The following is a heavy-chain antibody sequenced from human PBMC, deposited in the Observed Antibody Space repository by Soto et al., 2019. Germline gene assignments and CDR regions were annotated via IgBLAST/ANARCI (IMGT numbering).Heavy chain of an antibody. CDR3: ARDQNYGDSYDAFDI. J-gene: IGHJ3*02. D-gene: IGHD4-17*01. CDR2: ISAYNGNT. CDR1: GYTFTSYG. Sequence: VASVKVSCKASGYTFTSYGISWVRQAPGQGLEWMGWISAYNGNTNYAQKLQGRVTMTTDTSTSTAYMELRSLRSDDTAVYYCARDQNYGDSYDAFDIWGQGTMVTVSS. V-gene: IGHV1-18*01.